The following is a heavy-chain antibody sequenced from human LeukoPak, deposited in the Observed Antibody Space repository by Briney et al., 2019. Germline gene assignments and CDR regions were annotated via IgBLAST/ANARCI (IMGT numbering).Heavy chain of an antibody. D-gene: IGHD6-19*01. Sequence: GGSLRLSCAASGFTFSSYAMHWVRQAPGKGLEWVAVISYDGSNKYYADSVKGRFTISRDNSKNTLYLQMNSLRAEDTAVYYCASPIAVAVTYDAFDIWGQGTMVTVSS. CDR1: GFTFSSYA. CDR2: ISYDGSNK. V-gene: IGHV3-30-3*01. J-gene: IGHJ3*02. CDR3: ASPIAVAVTYDAFDI.